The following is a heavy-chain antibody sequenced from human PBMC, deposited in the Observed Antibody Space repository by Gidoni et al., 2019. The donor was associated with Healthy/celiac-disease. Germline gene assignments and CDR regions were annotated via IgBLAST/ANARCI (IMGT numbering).Heavy chain of an antibody. J-gene: IGHJ4*02. D-gene: IGHD3-10*01. CDR3: ATGFGELLYYYFDY. Sequence: QVQLVESGGGVVQPGRSLRLSCAASGFTFSSYGMHWVRQAPGKGLEWVAVISYDVSNKYYADSVKGRFTISRDNSKNTLYLQMNSLRAEDTAVYYCATGFGELLYYYFDYWGQGTLVTVSS. CDR2: ISYDVSNK. V-gene: IGHV3-30*03. CDR1: GFTFSSYG.